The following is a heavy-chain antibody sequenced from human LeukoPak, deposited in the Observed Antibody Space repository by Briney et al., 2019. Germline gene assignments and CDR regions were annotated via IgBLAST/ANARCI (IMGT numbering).Heavy chain of an antibody. J-gene: IGHJ6*03. Sequence: GESLKISCKGSGYSFTSYWSGWVRQMPGKGLEWMGIIYPGDSDTRYSPSFQGQVTISADKSISTAYLQWSSLKASDTAMYYCARLAVGYCSSTSCYPGYYMDVWGKGTTVTVSS. CDR3: ARLAVGYCSSTSCYPGYYMDV. CDR1: GYSFTSYW. V-gene: IGHV5-51*01. D-gene: IGHD2-2*01. CDR2: IYPGDSDT.